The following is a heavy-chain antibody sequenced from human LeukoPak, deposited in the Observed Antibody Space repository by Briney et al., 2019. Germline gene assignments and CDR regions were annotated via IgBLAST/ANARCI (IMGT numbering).Heavy chain of an antibody. Sequence: SETLSLTCAVYGGSFSGYYWGWIRQPPGKGLEWIGEINHSGSTNYNPPLKSRVTISVDTSKNQFSLKLSSVTAADTAVYYCAREDGYSYYYFDYWGQGTLVTVSS. CDR2: INHSGST. CDR3: AREDGYSYYYFDY. D-gene: IGHD5-18*01. CDR1: GGSFSGYY. V-gene: IGHV4-34*01. J-gene: IGHJ4*02.